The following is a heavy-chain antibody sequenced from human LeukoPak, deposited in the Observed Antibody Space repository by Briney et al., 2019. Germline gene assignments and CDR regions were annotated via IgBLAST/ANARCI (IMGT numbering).Heavy chain of an antibody. V-gene: IGHV4-39*01. CDR2: IYYSGST. D-gene: IGHD1-26*01. Sequence: SETLSLTCTVSGGSISSGSYYWGWIRQPPGKGLEWIGSIYYSGSTYYNPSLKSRVTISVDTSKNQFSLKLSSVTAADTAVYYCARGPPRGATGYYMDVWGKGTTVTVSS. CDR3: ARGPPRGATGYYMDV. J-gene: IGHJ6*03. CDR1: GGSISSGSYY.